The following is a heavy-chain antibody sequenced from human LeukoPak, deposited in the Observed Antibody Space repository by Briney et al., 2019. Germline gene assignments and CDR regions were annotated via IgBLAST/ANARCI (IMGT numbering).Heavy chain of an antibody. Sequence: GASVKVSCKASGCTFTSYGISWVRQAPGQGLEWMGWMSTYNGNTNYAQKLQGRVTMTTDTSTSTAYMELRSLRSDDTAVYYCARDYSSGWPNFDYWGQGTLVTVSS. CDR1: GCTFTSYG. CDR3: ARDYSSGWPNFDY. D-gene: IGHD6-19*01. CDR2: MSTYNGNT. J-gene: IGHJ4*02. V-gene: IGHV1-18*01.